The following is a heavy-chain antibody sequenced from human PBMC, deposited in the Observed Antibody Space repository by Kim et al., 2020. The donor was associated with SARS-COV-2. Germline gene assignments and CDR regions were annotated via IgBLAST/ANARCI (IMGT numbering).Heavy chain of an antibody. Sequence: SETLSRTCTVSGGSISSGGYYWSWIRQHPGKGLEWIGYIYYSGSTYYNPSLKSRVTISVDTSKNQFSLKLSSVTAADTAVYYCASTPIVDTIFRIRPSPNYFDHWGQGTLVTVSS. CDR1: GGSISSGGYY. CDR2: IYYSGST. J-gene: IGHJ4*02. CDR3: ASTPIVDTIFRIRPSPNYFDH. D-gene: IGHD5-12*01. V-gene: IGHV4-31*03.